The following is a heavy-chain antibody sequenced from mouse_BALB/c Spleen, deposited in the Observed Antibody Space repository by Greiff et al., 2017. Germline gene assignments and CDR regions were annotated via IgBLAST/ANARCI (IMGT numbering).Heavy chain of an antibody. J-gene: IGHJ4*01. V-gene: IGHV7-3*02. CDR3: ARDRYYYAMDY. CDR2: IRNKANGYTT. CDR1: GFTFTDYY. Sequence: EVKLVESGGGLVQPGGSLRLSCATSGFTFTDYYMSWVRQPPGKALEWLGFIRNKANGYTTEYSASEKGRFTISRDNSQSILYLQMNTLRAEDSATYYCARDRYYYAMDYWGQGTSVTVSS.